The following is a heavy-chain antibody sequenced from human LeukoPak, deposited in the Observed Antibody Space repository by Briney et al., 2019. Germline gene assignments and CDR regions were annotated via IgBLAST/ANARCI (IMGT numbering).Heavy chain of an antibody. D-gene: IGHD3-22*01. CDR2: ISSSSSTI. CDR1: GFTFSSHS. Sequence: GGSLRLSCAASGFTFSSHSMNWVRQAPGKGLEWVSYISSSSSTIYYADTVKGRFTISRDNAKNSLYLQMNSLRAEDTAVYYCARGAYYYEDWGQGTLVTVSS. J-gene: IGHJ4*02. V-gene: IGHV3-48*01. CDR3: ARGAYYYED.